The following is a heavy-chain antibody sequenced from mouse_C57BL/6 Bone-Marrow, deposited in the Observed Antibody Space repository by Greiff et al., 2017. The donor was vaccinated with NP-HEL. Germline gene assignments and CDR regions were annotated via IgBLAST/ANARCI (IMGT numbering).Heavy chain of an antibody. J-gene: IGHJ4*01. CDR2: INPSSGYT. CDR3: ARWGYGSDYAMDY. Sequence: VQLQQPGAELARPGASVKMSCKASGYTFTSYTMHWVKQRPGQGLEWIGYINPSSGYTKYNQKFKDKATLTADKSSSTAYMQLSSLTSEDSAVYYCARWGYGSDYAMDYWGQGTSVTVSS. V-gene: IGHV1-4*01. D-gene: IGHD1-1*01. CDR1: GYTFTSYT.